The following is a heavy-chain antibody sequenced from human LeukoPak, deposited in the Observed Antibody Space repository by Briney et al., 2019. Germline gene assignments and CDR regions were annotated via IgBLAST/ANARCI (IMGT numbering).Heavy chain of an antibody. CDR2: INRSGSP. Sequence: PSETPSLTCAVYGGSFSGYYWSWIRQPPGTGLEWIGEINRSGSPNYDLSRQSRVTSSVDTSKNQFSLELSSVTAADTAVYYCATSDYDDNPYYYYYYMDVWGKGTTVTVSS. CDR1: GGSFSGYY. V-gene: IGHV4-34*01. D-gene: IGHD3-16*01. CDR3: ATSDYDDNPYYYYYYMDV. J-gene: IGHJ6*03.